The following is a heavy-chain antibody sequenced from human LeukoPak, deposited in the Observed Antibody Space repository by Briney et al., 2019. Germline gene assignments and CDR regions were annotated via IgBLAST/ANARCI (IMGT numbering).Heavy chain of an antibody. D-gene: IGHD3-10*01. CDR1: GFTFSSYW. CDR2: IKQDGSEK. J-gene: IGHJ4*02. V-gene: IGHV3-7*03. Sequence: SGGSLRLSCAASGFTFSSYWMSWVRQAPGKGLEWVANIKQDGSEKYYVDSVKGRFTISTDNSKNTLYLQMNSLRVEDTAVYFCAARKVRGVWFYLDYWGQGTLVTVSS. CDR3: AARKVRGVWFYLDY.